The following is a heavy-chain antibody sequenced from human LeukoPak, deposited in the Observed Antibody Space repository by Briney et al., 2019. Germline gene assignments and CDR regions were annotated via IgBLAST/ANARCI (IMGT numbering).Heavy chain of an antibody. CDR1: GFSFNISW. CDR2: IYPRGSDS. V-gene: IGHV5-51*01. D-gene: IGHD1-26*01. J-gene: IGHJ4*02. Sequence: GESLKISCQESGFSFNISWFAWVRQMPGKGLEWIGIIYPRGSDSRYSPSFQGRVTLSVDRSINTAYLHWSSLGPSDTAIYYCATNPYYRFADWGQGTLVAVSS. CDR3: ATNPYYRFAD.